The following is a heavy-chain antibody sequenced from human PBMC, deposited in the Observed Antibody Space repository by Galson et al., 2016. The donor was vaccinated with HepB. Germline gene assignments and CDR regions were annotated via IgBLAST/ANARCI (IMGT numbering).Heavy chain of an antibody. CDR3: ARHGTLVTTGWLDP. CDR2: IIAHFGNT. J-gene: IGHJ5*02. D-gene: IGHD4-17*01. V-gene: IGHV1-69*06. Sequence: SVKVSCKASGCTFTTNGLSWVRQAPGQGLEWMGGIIAHFGNTNYAQKLQGRVTMTADKSTNTAYMELGGLRSEDTAVYSGARHGTLVTTGWLDPWGQGTLVTVSS. CDR1: GCTFTTNG.